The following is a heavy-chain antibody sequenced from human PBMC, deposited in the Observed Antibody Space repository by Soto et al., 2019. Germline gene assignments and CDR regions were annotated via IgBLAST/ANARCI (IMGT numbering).Heavy chain of an antibody. Sequence: EVQLVESGGGLVQPGGSLRLSCIVSGFTFSSYTMNWVRQAPGKGLEWVTYISGSGSTIYYADSVKGRFTISRDNVKNSLYLQMNSLRDEDTAVYYCARSKYIDYWGQGTLVTVSS. D-gene: IGHD4-4*01. CDR3: ARSKYIDY. J-gene: IGHJ4*02. V-gene: IGHV3-48*02. CDR2: ISGSGSTI. CDR1: GFTFSSYT.